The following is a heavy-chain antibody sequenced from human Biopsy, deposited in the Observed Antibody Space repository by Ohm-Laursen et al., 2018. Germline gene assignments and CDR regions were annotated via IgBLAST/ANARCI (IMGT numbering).Heavy chain of an antibody. CDR1: GGSFNGYF. CDR3: ARVGVGAPSIDYFDS. Sequence: SDTLSLTCVVYGGSFNGYFWSWIRQPPGKGLEWIGDITQSGSTNYNPSLKSRVTISVDRSKNHFSLEMSSVTAADTAVYYCARVGVGAPSIDYFDSWGQGALVTVSS. CDR2: ITQSGST. J-gene: IGHJ4*02. D-gene: IGHD1-26*01. V-gene: IGHV4-34*01.